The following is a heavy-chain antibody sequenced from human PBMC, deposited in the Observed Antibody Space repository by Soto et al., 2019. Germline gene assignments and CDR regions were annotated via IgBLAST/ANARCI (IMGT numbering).Heavy chain of an antibody. D-gene: IGHD3-16*01. CDR3: ARDLYDLDCYYGMDV. CDR2: IYYSGST. J-gene: IGHJ6*02. Sequence: SEPLSPTPPVSVGSISIFYWGWFRQPPGKGLEWIGYIYYSGSTNYNPSLKSRVTISVDTSKNQFSLKLSSVTAADTAVYYCARDLYDLDCYYGMDVWGQGTTVTVSS. V-gene: IGHV4-59*01. CDR1: VGSISIFY.